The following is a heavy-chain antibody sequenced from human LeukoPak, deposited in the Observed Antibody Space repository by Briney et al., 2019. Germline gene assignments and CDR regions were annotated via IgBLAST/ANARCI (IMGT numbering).Heavy chain of an antibody. J-gene: IGHJ1*01. V-gene: IGHV1-24*01. CDR1: GNNLREVS. D-gene: IGHD2-8*01. CDR2: FDPEEGRT. CDR3: TLRGGMICVNGVCLEYFNH. Sequence: GASVKVSCKIFGNNLREVSMNWVRQGPGKGLEWMGGFDPEEGRTLYAQKFQGRVTTTEDTSSDTAYMELSSLTSEDTAVYYCTLRGGMICVNGVCLEYFNHWGQGTLVSVPS.